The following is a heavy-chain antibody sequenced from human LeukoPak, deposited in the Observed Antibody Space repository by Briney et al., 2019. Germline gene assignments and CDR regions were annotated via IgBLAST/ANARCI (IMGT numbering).Heavy chain of an antibody. CDR3: AAPALEMATINY. CDR1: GGSISSSSYY. CDR2: IYYSGST. J-gene: IGHJ4*02. V-gene: IGHV4-39*01. D-gene: IGHD5-24*01. Sequence: SETLSLTCTASGGSISSSSYYWGWIRQPPGKGLEWIGSIYYSGSTYYNPSLKSRVTISVDTSKNQFSLKLSSVTAADTAVYYCAAPALEMATINYWGQGTLVTVSS.